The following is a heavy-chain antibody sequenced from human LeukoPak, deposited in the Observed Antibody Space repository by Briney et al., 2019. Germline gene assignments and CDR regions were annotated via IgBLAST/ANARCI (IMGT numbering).Heavy chain of an antibody. D-gene: IGHD6-13*01. CDR3: AKGGITVAMGFDP. Sequence: PGGSLRLSCAASGFTFSSYGMHWVRQAPGKGLEWVTFIRYDGSNKYYADSVKGRFTISRDNFKDTLYLQMNSLSAEDTAVYYCAKGGITVAMGFDPWGQGTLVTVSS. CDR1: GFTFSSYG. V-gene: IGHV3-30*02. J-gene: IGHJ5*02. CDR2: IRYDGSNK.